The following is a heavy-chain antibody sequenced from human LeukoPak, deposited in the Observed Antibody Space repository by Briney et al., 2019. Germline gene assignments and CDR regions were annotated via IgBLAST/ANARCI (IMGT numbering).Heavy chain of an antibody. J-gene: IGHJ4*02. Sequence: SETLSLTCAVYGGSFIGFHWNWIRQPPGKGLEWIGDINHSGGTNYNPSLKSRVTISVDTSKNQFSLKLSSVTAADTAVYYCARRRITMVRGVILDYWGQGTLVTVSS. CDR1: GGSFIGFH. V-gene: IGHV4-34*01. CDR2: INHSGGT. CDR3: ARRRITMVRGVILDY. D-gene: IGHD3-10*01.